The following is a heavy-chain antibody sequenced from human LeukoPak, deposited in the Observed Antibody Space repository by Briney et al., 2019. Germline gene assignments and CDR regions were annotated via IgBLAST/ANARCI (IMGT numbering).Heavy chain of an antibody. CDR3: ARENHHLTIFGVDGGNWFDP. D-gene: IGHD3-3*01. V-gene: IGHV3-33*01. CDR1: GFTFSSYG. CDR2: IWYDGSNK. Sequence: GRSLRLSCAASGFTFSSYGMHWVRQAPGKGREWVAVIWYDGSNKYYADSVKGRFTISRDNSKNTLYLQMNSLRAEDTAVYYCARENHHLTIFGVDGGNWFDPWGQGTLVTFSS. J-gene: IGHJ5*02.